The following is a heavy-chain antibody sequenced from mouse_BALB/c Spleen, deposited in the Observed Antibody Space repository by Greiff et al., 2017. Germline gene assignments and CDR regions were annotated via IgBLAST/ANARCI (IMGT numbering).Heavy chain of an antibody. CDR1: GYSFTGYF. J-gene: IGHJ4*01. Sequence: EVQLQQSGPELVKPGASVKISCKASGYSFTGYFMNWVMQSHGKSLEWIGRINPYNGDTFYNQKFKGKATLTVDKSSSTAHMELRSLASEDSAVYYGARRGGRSYAMDYWGQGTSVTVSS. V-gene: IGHV1-20*02. CDR2: INPYNGDT. CDR3: ARRGGRSYAMDY.